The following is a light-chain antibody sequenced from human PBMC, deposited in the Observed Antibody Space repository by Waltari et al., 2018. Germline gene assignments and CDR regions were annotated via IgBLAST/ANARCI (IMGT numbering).Light chain of an antibody. V-gene: IGKV3-15*01. CDR3: QQYNRWPPIT. Sequence: EIVMTQSPATLSVSPGETATLSCRASQSFSSNVAWYQKKPGQAPRLLIYDASTRATSSPAQFRGSGSGTEFTLTISSLQSEDFAVYYCQQYNRWPPITFGHGTRLEIK. J-gene: IGKJ5*01. CDR2: DAS. CDR1: QSFSSN.